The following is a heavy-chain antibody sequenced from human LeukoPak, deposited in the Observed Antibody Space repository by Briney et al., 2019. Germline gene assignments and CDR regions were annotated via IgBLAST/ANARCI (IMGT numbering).Heavy chain of an antibody. Sequence: PGGSLRLSCAASGYSFSSYWMHWARQAPGKGLVWVARISPDGSSALSADSVRGRFTISRDNAGNTLYLQLNSLRAEDTAVYYCARVSFCPRCHFDYWGQGTLVTVSS. CDR3: ARVSFCPRCHFDY. CDR2: ISPDGSSA. D-gene: IGHD2/OR15-2a*01. CDR1: GYSFSSYW. V-gene: IGHV3-74*03. J-gene: IGHJ4*02.